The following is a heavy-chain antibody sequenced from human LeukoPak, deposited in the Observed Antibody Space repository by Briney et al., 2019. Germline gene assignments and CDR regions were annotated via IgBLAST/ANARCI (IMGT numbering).Heavy chain of an antibody. CDR2: VSGSGGST. D-gene: IGHD1-14*01. CDR1: GFTFANYL. CDR3: AKSTQPSAY. J-gene: IGHJ4*02. V-gene: IGHV3-23*01. Sequence: PGGSLRLSCAASGFTFANYLMSWVRQTPGKGLEWVSSVSGSGGSTYYADSVKGRFTISRDNSKNTVYLQMSSLRAEDTAVYYCAKSTQPSAYWGQGTLVTVSS.